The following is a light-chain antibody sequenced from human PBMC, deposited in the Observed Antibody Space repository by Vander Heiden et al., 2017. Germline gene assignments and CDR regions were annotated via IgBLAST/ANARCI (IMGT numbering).Light chain of an antibody. CDR2: NVS. V-gene: IGKV2-30*02. CDR1: HSLGHSSGNTY. CDR3: MQGTQWPPT. J-gene: IGKJ5*01. Sequence: DVVMTQSPLSLPVTLGQPASISCRSSHSLGHSSGNTYLFWFQQRTDQSPRRLSFNVSNRDSGVPDRFGGSGSGTEFTLKISRVEAENVGIYYCMQGTQWPPTFGQGTRLDIK.